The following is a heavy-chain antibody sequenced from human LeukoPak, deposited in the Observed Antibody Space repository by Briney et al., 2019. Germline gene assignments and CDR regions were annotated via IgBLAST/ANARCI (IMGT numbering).Heavy chain of an antibody. Sequence: GGSLRLSCAASGFTLGSYAMHWVRQAPGKGLEWVALISYDGSNKYYADSVKGRFTISRDNSKNTLYLQMNSLRAEDAAVYYCARDGLYCSSTSCYTHYWGQGTLVTVSS. J-gene: IGHJ4*02. V-gene: IGHV3-30-3*01. D-gene: IGHD2-2*02. CDR2: ISYDGSNK. CDR1: GFTLGSYA. CDR3: ARDGLYCSSTSCYTHY.